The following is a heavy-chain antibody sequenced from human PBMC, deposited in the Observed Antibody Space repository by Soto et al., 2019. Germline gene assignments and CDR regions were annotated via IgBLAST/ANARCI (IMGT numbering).Heavy chain of an antibody. CDR2: IYYSGST. Sequence: PSGTLSLTCTVSGGSISSYYWSWIRQPPGKGLEWIGYIYYSGSTNYNPFLKSRVTISVDTSKNQFSLKLSSVTAADTAVYYCARDLSAYGILVSCQGTTVTVS. J-gene: IGHJ6*02. CDR3: ARDLSAYGILV. D-gene: IGHD3-16*02. CDR1: GGSISSYY. V-gene: IGHV4-59*08.